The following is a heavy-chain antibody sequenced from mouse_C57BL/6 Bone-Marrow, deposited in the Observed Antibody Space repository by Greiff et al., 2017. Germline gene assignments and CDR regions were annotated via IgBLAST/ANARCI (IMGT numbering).Heavy chain of an antibody. V-gene: IGHV5-6*01. CDR2: ISSGGSYT. Sequence: EVHLVESGGDLVKPGGSLKLSCAASGFTFSSYGMSWVRQTPDKRLEWVATISSGGSYTYYPDSVKGRFTISRDNAKNTLYLQMSSLKSEGTAMYYCARHGNYVPYYAMDYWGQGTSVTVSS. CDR1: GFTFSSYG. J-gene: IGHJ4*01. D-gene: IGHD1-1*01. CDR3: ARHGNYVPYYAMDY.